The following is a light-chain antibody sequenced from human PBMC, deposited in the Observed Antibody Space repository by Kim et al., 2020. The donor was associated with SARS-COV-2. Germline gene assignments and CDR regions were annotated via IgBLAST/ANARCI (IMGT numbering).Light chain of an antibody. V-gene: IGLV3-1*01. J-gene: IGLJ2*01. CDR1: KLGDKY. CDR2: QDT. Sequence: SYELTQPPSVSVSPRQTVTITCSGDKLGDKYVSWYQQKAGQSPVLVIYQDTKRPSGIPDRFSGSNSGNTATLTISGTQAVDEADYYCQTWDTTSVIFGGGTQLTVL. CDR3: QTWDTTSVI.